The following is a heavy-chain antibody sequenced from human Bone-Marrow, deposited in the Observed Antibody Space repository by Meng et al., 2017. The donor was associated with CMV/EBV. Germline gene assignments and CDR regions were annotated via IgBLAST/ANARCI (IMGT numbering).Heavy chain of an antibody. CDR1: GFTFSSYA. J-gene: IGHJ2*01. Sequence: GESLKISCAASGFTFSSYAMSWVRQAPGKGLEWVSTISGRGVSTYYADSVKGRFTISRDNSKNTLYLQMNSLRAEDTAVFYCAKDEGDWSWYFEVWGLGTLVTVSS. V-gene: IGHV3-23*01. CDR2: ISGRGVST. CDR3: AKDEGDWSWYFEV. D-gene: IGHD2-21*01.